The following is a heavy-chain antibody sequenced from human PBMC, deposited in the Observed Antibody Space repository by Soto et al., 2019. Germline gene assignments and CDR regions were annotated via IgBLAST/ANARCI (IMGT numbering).Heavy chain of an antibody. CDR1: GFTFSNAW. Sequence: GGSLRLSCAASGFTFSNAWMSWVRQAPGKGLEWVGRIKSKTDGGTTDYAAPVKGRFTISRDDSKNTLYLQMNSLKTEDTAVYYCTTVGEWLLPLSYGYYYYMDVWGKGTTVTVSS. V-gene: IGHV3-15*01. J-gene: IGHJ6*03. CDR3: TTVGEWLLPLSYGYYYYMDV. D-gene: IGHD3-3*01. CDR2: IKSKTDGGTT.